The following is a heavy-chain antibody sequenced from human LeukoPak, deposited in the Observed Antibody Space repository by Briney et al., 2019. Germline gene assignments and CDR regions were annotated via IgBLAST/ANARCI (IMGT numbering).Heavy chain of an antibody. CDR2: IYYSGST. CDR3: ARVNEHDYPDLPFDY. V-gene: IGHV4-31*03. D-gene: IGHD4-11*01. J-gene: IGHJ4*02. CDR1: GGSISSGGYY. Sequence: PSETLSLTCTVSGGSISSGGYYWSWIRQHPGKGLEWIGYIYYSGSTYYNPSLKSRVTISVDTSKNQFSLKLSSVTAANTAVYYCARVNEHDYPDLPFDYWGQGTLVTVPS.